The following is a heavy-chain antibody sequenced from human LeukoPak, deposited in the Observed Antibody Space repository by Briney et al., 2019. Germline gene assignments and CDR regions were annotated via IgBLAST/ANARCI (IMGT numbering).Heavy chain of an antibody. V-gene: IGHV3-74*01. J-gene: IGHJ4*02. CDR1: GFTFSSYW. D-gene: IGHD5-18*01. Sequence: AGGSLRLSCAASGFTFSSYWMHWVRQAPGKGLVWVSRINSDGSSTSYVDSVKGRFTISRDNAKDSLYLQMNSLRAEDTAVYYCARDLVQLWSKDFWGQGTLVTVSS. CDR3: ARDLVQLWSKDF. CDR2: INSDGSST.